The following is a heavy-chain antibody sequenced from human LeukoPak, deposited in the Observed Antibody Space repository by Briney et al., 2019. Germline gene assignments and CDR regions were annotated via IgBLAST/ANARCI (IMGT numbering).Heavy chain of an antibody. V-gene: IGHV4-34*01. J-gene: IGHJ4*02. CDR1: GGSFSGYY. CDR2: INHSGST. D-gene: IGHD3-22*01. Sequence: SETLSLTCAVYGGSFSGYYWSWIRQPPGKGLEWIGEINHSGSTNYNPSLKSRVTISVDTSKNQFSLKLSPVTAADTAVYYCARYYYDSSGYYVLDYWGQGTLVTVSS. CDR3: ARYYYDSSGYYVLDY.